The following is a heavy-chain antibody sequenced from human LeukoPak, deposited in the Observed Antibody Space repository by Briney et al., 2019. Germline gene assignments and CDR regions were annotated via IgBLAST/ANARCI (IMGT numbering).Heavy chain of an antibody. V-gene: IGHV4-59*01. J-gene: IGHJ3*02. D-gene: IGHD6-6*01. Sequence: SETLSLTCAVYGGSFSGYYWSWIRQPPGKGLEWIGYIYYSGSTNYNPSPKSRVTISVDTSKNQFSLKLSSVTAADTAVYYCARAQQLVLSGAFDIWGQGTMVTVSS. CDR2: IYYSGST. CDR3: ARAQQLVLSGAFDI. CDR1: GGSFSGYY.